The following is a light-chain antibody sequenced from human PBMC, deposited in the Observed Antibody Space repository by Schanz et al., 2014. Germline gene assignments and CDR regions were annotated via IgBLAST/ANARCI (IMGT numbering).Light chain of an antibody. CDR3: QQCYSHPT. CDR1: QSISSY. J-gene: IGKJ1*01. CDR2: AAS. V-gene: IGKV1-39*01. Sequence: DIQMTQSPSSLSASVGDRVTITCRASQSISSYLNWYQQKPGKAPKLLIYAASSLQSGVPSRFSGSGSGTDFTLSISSLQPEDVATYYCQQCYSHPTFGQGTKVEIK.